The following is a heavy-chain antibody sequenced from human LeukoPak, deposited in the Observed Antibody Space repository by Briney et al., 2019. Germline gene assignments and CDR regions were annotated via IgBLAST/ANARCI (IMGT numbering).Heavy chain of an antibody. CDR3: AKDLGRYRNNYFDY. V-gene: IGHV3-23*01. J-gene: IGHJ4*02. CDR1: GLTVNSYA. D-gene: IGHD1-26*01. Sequence: GGSLRLSCAASGLTVNSYAMSWVRQAPEKGLEWVATISGSGGGTYYADSVKGRFTISRDDYKNTLYLQMNSLRAEDTAVYYCAKDLGRYRNNYFDYWGQGTLVTVSS. CDR2: ISGSGGGT.